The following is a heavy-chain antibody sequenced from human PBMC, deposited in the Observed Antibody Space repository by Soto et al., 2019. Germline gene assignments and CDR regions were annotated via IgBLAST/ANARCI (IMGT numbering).Heavy chain of an antibody. CDR3: ARVQKIIPATPYYDIFTGYSRYYYYGMDV. J-gene: IGHJ6*02. CDR1: GGSISSYY. Sequence: SETLSLTCTVSGGSISSYYWSWIRQPPGKGLEWIGYIYYSGSTNYNPSLKSRVTISVDTSKNQFSLKLSSVTAADTAVYYCARVQKIIPATPYYDIFTGYSRYYYYGMDVWGQGTPVTVSS. D-gene: IGHD3-9*01. V-gene: IGHV4-59*01. CDR2: IYYSGST.